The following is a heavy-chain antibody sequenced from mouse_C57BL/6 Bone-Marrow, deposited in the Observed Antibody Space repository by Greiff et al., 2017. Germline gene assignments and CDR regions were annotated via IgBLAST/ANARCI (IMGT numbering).Heavy chain of an antibody. V-gene: IGHV1-55*01. CDR1: GYTFTSYW. J-gene: IGHJ1*03. CDR2: IYPGSGST. CDR3: ARPLLWYFDV. Sequence: VQLQQPGAELVKPGASVKMSCKASGYTFTSYWITWVKQRPGQGLAWIGDIYPGSGSTNYNEKFKSKATLTVDTSSSTAYMQLSSLTSEDSAVYYCARPLLWYFDVWGTGTTVTVSS.